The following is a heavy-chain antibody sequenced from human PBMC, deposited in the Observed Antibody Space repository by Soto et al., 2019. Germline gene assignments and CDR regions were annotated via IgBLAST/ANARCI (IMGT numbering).Heavy chain of an antibody. CDR2: INTDGSVA. Sequence: GGSLRLSCAASGLTFRSYWMHWVRQAPGKGLVWVSRINTDGSVAMYVDSVKGRFTISRDNAKNTLYLHMNSLRAEDTAVYYCAKDSRAYCGGDCYFDWYFDLWGRGTLVTVSS. CDR1: GLTFRSYW. CDR3: AKDSRAYCGGDCYFDWYFDL. D-gene: IGHD2-21*02. V-gene: IGHV3-74*03. J-gene: IGHJ2*01.